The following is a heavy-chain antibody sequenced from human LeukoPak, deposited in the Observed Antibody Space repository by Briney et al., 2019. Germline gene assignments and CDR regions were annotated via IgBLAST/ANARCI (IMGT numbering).Heavy chain of an antibody. V-gene: IGHV1-69*04. D-gene: IGHD6-19*01. Sequence: SVKVSCKASGGTFSSYAISWVRQAPGQGLEWMGRIIPILGIANYAQKFQGRVTITADKSTSTAYMELSSLRSEDTAVYYCARDRSTGYSSGRNFDYWGQGTLVTVSS. CDR3: ARDRSTGYSSGRNFDY. CDR2: IIPILGIA. CDR1: GGTFSSYA. J-gene: IGHJ4*02.